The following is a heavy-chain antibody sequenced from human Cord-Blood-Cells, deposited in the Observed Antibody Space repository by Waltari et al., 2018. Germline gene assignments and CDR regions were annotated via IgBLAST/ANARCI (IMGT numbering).Heavy chain of an antibody. J-gene: IGHJ4*02. Sequence: QVQLVESGGGVVQPGRSLRLSCAASGFTFSSYGMHWARQAPGKGLEWVAVISYDGSNKYYADSVKGRFTISRDNSKNTLYLQMNSLRAEDTAVYYCAKEGRGSYYFDYWGQGTLVTVSS. CDR1: GFTFSSYG. V-gene: IGHV3-30*18. CDR2: ISYDGSNK. CDR3: AKEGRGSYYFDY. D-gene: IGHD3-10*01.